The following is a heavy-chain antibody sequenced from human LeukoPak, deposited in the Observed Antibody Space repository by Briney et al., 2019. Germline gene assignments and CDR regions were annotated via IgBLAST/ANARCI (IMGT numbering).Heavy chain of an antibody. Sequence: GGSLRLSCAASGFTFSSYAMSWVRKAPGKGLEWVSAIRGSGGSTYYADSGKGRFTISRDNSKNTLYLQMNSLRAEDTAVYYCAKDSVDTAMAAVPFDYWGQGTLVTVSS. D-gene: IGHD5-18*01. CDR2: IRGSGGST. CDR1: GFTFSSYA. J-gene: IGHJ4*02. CDR3: AKDSVDTAMAAVPFDY. V-gene: IGHV3-23*01.